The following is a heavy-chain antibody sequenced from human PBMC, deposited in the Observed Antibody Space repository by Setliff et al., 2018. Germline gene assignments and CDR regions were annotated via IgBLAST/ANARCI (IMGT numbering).Heavy chain of an antibody. CDR3: ARTGTYRYFDY. D-gene: IGHD1-1*01. Sequence: SETLSLTCTVSGDSISSGTYYWSWIRQPPGKGLEWIGRIYYRGTTYYNASLRSRLTISVDTSKNQFSLKLNSVTAPDTAVYYCARTGTYRYFDYWGQGILVTVSS. J-gene: IGHJ4*02. CDR1: GDSISSGTYY. CDR2: IYYRGTT. V-gene: IGHV4-39*01.